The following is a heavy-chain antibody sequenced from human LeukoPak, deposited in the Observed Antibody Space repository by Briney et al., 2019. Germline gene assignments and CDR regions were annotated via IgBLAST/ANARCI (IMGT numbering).Heavy chain of an antibody. Sequence: PSGTLSLACAVSGGSISSSNWWSWVRQPPGKGLEWIGEIYHSGSTNYNPSLKSRVTISVDKSKNQFSLKLSSVTAADTAVYYCARGTAMAVTTFDYWGQGTLVTASP. CDR3: ARGTAMAVTTFDY. D-gene: IGHD5-18*01. CDR1: GGSISSSNW. J-gene: IGHJ4*02. CDR2: IYHSGST. V-gene: IGHV4-4*02.